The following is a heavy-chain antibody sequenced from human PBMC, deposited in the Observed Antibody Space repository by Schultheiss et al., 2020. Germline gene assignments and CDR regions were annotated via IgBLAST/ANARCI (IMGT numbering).Heavy chain of an antibody. D-gene: IGHD3-10*01. CDR1: GGSISSYY. J-gene: IGHJ5*02. Sequence: SETLSLTCTVSGGSISSYYWSWIRQPPGKGLEWIGEINHSGSTNYNPSLKSRVTISVDTSKNQFSLKLSSVTAADTAVYYCARGGRSGSYYMCPWGQGTLVTVSS. CDR3: ARGGRSGSYYMCP. CDR2: INHSGST. V-gene: IGHV4-34*01.